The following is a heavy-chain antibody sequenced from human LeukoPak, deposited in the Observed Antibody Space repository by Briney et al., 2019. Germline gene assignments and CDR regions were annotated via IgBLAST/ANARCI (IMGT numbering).Heavy chain of an antibody. Sequence: GGCLRLSCAASGLTLSSYGMSWVRQAPGKGLEWDSAISGSGGSTYYADSVQGRFTIARDNSKNTVYLQMSSLRAEDTAVYYCANMPKSDYWGQGTLVTASA. J-gene: IGHJ4*02. CDR2: ISGSGGST. CDR1: GLTLSSYG. D-gene: IGHD2-2*01. V-gene: IGHV3-23*01. CDR3: ANMPKSDY.